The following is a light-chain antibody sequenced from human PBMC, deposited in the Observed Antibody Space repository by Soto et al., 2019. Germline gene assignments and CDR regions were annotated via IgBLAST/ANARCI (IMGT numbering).Light chain of an antibody. Sequence: EIVLTQSPFTLSLSPGERATLSCRASQSVRSDYLAWYQQKPGQAPRLLLYGASSRATGIPDRFSGSGSGTAFTLTISRLEPEDFAVYYCQQYGRTFGQGTKVDIK. J-gene: IGKJ1*01. CDR3: QQYGRT. V-gene: IGKV3-20*01. CDR2: GAS. CDR1: QSVRSDY.